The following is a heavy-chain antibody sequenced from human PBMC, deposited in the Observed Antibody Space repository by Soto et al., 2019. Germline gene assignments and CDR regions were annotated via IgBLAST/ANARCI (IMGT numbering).Heavy chain of an antibody. J-gene: IGHJ4*02. CDR1: GFTFSNAW. CDR3: ARSRYSYGLPDY. V-gene: IGHV3-53*01. CDR2: IYSGGST. Sequence: PGGSLRLSCAASGFTFSNAWMNWVRQAPGKGLEWVSVIYSGGSTYYADSVKGRFTISRDNAKNSLYLQMNSLRAEDTAVYYCARSRYSYGLPDYWGQGTLVTVSS. D-gene: IGHD5-18*01.